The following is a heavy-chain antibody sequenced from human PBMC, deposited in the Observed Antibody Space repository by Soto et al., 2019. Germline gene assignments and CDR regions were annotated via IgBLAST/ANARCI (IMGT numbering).Heavy chain of an antibody. CDR1: GYTFTSYG. CDR3: ARDEELFITGTTFDY. Sequence: QVQLVQSGAEVKKPGASVKVSCKASGYTFTSYGISWVRQAPGQGLEWMGWISAYNGNTNYAQKLQGRVTMSTDTSTSTGYMGLRSLRSDDTAVYYCARDEELFITGTTFDYPGQGTPFTVSS. CDR2: ISAYNGNT. J-gene: IGHJ4*02. V-gene: IGHV1-18*01. D-gene: IGHD1-7*01.